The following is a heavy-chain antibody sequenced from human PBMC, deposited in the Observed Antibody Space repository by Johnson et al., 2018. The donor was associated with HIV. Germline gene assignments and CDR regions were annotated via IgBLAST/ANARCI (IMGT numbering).Heavy chain of an antibody. CDR3: AKDPGRYCSGGSCYVEDAFDI. CDR1: GFTVRTNY. V-gene: IGHV3-66*01. J-gene: IGHJ3*02. Sequence: VQLVESGGGLVQPGGSLRLSCAVSGFTVRTNYMRWVRPTPGKGLEWVSVIYSGGSGGITYYVDSVTGRFTLSRDNSKTTLYLQMNSLRAEDTAVYYCAKDPGRYCSGGSCYVEDAFDIWGQGTMVTVSS. CDR2: IYSGGSGGIT. D-gene: IGHD2-15*01.